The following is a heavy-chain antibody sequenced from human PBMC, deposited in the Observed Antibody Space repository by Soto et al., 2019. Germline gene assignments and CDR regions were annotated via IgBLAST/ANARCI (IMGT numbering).Heavy chain of an antibody. V-gene: IGHV4-34*01. CDR1: GGTICGFY. J-gene: IGHJ6*02. Sequence: ALVILSHPRGVEGGTICGFYWRRILQPTRKGRGWIGEINHGGSTNYNPSLKSRVTISVDTSKNQFSLKLSSVTAADTAVYYCARGGWDYYGSGSRYYGMDVWGQGTTVTVSS. CDR2: INHGGST. D-gene: IGHD3-10*01. CDR3: ARGGWDYYGSGSRYYGMDV.